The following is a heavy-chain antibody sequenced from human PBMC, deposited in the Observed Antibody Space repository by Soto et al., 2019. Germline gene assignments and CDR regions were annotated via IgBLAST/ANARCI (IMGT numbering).Heavy chain of an antibody. CDR1: GFTFSSYS. V-gene: IGHV3-48*02. Sequence: PGGSLRLSCAASGFTFSSYSMNWVRQAPGKGLEWVSYISSSSSTIYYADSVKGRFTISRDNAKNSLYLQMNSLRDEDTAVYYCARVQYYYDSSGYYWRGVWDYWGQGTLVTVSS. D-gene: IGHD3-22*01. J-gene: IGHJ4*02. CDR3: ARVQYYYDSSGYYWRGVWDY. CDR2: ISSSSSTI.